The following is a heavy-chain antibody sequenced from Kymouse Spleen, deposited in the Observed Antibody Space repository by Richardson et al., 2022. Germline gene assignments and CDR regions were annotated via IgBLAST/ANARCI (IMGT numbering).Heavy chain of an antibody. V-gene: IGHV3-9*01. Sequence: EVQLVESGGGLVQPGRSLRLSCAASGFTFDDYAMHWVRQAPGKGLEWVSGISWNSGSIGYADSVKGRFTISRDNAKNSLYLQMNSLRAEDTALYYCAKDIRDWNDAFDIWGQGTMVTVSS. CDR1: GFTFDDYA. J-gene: IGHJ3*02. CDR2: ISWNSGSI. CDR3: AKDIRDWNDAFDI. D-gene: IGHD1-1*01,IGHD1-20*01,IGHD1-7*01.